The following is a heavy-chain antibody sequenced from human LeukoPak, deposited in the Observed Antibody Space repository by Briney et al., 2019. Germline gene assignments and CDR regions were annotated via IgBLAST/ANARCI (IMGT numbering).Heavy chain of an antibody. J-gene: IGHJ5*02. D-gene: IGHD5/OR15-5a*01. CDR2: ISNDETNK. CDR1: GFTFSRGG. CDR3: AKEGQRGSYSVYDDYH. V-gene: IGHV3-30*18. Sequence: GRSLRLSCAASGFTFSRGGMHWVRQAPGKGLEWVAVISNDETNKYYTDSVRGRFTISRDNSKNMVYLQMNSLRVEDTAVYYCAKEGQRGSYSVYDDYHWGQGTLVTVSS.